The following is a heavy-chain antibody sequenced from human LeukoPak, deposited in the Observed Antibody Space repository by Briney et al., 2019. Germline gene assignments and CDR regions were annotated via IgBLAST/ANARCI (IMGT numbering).Heavy chain of an antibody. D-gene: IGHD2-21*01. CDR2: IYSGGST. J-gene: IGHJ4*02. Sequence: GGSLRLSCAASGFTVSSNYMSWVRQAARRGLEWVSVIYSGGSTSYADSVKARFTISRANSKNTLYLQMNSLRAEDTAVYYCARGGGDDELYLTFDYWGQGTLVTVSS. V-gene: IGHV3-53*01. CDR3: ARGGGDDELYLTFDY. CDR1: GFTVSSNY.